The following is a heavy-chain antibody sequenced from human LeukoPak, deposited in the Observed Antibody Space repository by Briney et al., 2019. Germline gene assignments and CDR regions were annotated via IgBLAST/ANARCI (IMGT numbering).Heavy chain of an antibody. CDR2: ISAYNGDT. CDR1: GYRFAIYG. Sequence: ASVTVSFTASGYRFAIYGIHWVRQAPGHGLEWMGWISAYNGDTDYAQNLQGRVTMTTDTSTSTAYMELRSLRSDDTAVYYCATGRSGYFASLDYWGQGTLVTVAS. CDR3: ATGRSGYFASLDY. V-gene: IGHV1-18*01. D-gene: IGHD3-3*01. J-gene: IGHJ4*02.